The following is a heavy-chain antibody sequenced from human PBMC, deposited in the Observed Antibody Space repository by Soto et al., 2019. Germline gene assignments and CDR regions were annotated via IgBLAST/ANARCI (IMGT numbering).Heavy chain of an antibody. CDR2: TYYRSKWYN. CDR3: ARDLIVVVVAALNYYYYGMDV. D-gene: IGHD2-15*01. V-gene: IGHV6-1*01. Sequence: SQTLSLTCAISGDSVSSNSAAWNWIRQSPSRGLEWLGRTYYRSKWYNDYAVSVKSRITINPDTSKNQFSLQLNSVTPEDTAAYYCARDLIVVVVAALNYYYYGMDVWGQGTTVTVSS. J-gene: IGHJ6*02. CDR1: GDSVSSNSAA.